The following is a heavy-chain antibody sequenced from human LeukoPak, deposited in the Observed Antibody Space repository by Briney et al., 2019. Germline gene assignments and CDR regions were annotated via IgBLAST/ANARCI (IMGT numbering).Heavy chain of an antibody. Sequence: ASVKVSCKASGGTFSSYAISWVRQAPGQGLEWMGGIIPIFGTADYAQKFQGRVTITADKSTSTAYMELSSLRSEDTAVYYCARGPKGGYSYGVRPDYYYYMDVWGKGTTVTVSS. CDR2: IIPIFGTA. CDR1: GGTFSSYA. V-gene: IGHV1-69*06. J-gene: IGHJ6*03. D-gene: IGHD5-18*01. CDR3: ARGPKGGYSYGVRPDYYYYMDV.